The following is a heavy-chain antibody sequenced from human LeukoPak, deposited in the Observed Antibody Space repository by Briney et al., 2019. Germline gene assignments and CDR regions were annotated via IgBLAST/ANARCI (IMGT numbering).Heavy chain of an antibody. CDR1: GFTFSSYE. D-gene: IGHD3-22*01. CDR2: ISSGSNTI. J-gene: IGHJ4*02. CDR3: ARGSADNYYDTSGYYYPGAYFDS. Sequence: GGSLRLSCAASGFTFSSYEMNWVRQSPGKGLEWISYISSGSNTIYYADSVKGRFTMSRDNAKNSLYLQMNSLRAEDTAVYYCARGSADNYYDTSGYYYPGAYFDSWGQGTLATVSS. V-gene: IGHV3-48*03.